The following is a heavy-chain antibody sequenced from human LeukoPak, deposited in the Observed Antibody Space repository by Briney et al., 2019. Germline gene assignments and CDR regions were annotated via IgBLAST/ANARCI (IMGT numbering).Heavy chain of an antibody. V-gene: IGHV4-39*07. CDR2: IYYSGST. CDR1: GGSISSSSYY. CDR3: ARAATGYSSGWYGHYYYYMDV. Sequence: SETLSLTCTVSGGSISSSSYYWGWIRQPPGKGLEWIGSIYYSGSTYYNPSLKSRVTISVDTSKNQFSLKLSSVTAADTAVYYCARAATGYSSGWYGHYYYYMDVWGKGTTVTVSS. J-gene: IGHJ6*03. D-gene: IGHD6-19*01.